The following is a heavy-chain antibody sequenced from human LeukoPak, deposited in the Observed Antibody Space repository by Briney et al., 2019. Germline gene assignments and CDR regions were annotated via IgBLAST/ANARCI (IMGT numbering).Heavy chain of an antibody. CDR1: GYTFIGYY. D-gene: IGHD6-19*01. CDR2: INPNSGGT. V-gene: IGHV1-2*02. J-gene: IGHJ4*02. CDR3: AREYASSSGWTYYFDY. Sequence: GASVKVSCKASGYTFIGYYMHWVRQAPGQGLEWMGWINPNSGGTNYAQKFQGRVTMTRDTSISTAYMELSRLRSDDTAVYYCAREYASSSGWTYYFDYWGQGTLVTVSS.